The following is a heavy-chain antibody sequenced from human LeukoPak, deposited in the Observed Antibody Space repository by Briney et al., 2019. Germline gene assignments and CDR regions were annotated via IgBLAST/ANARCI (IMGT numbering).Heavy chain of an antibody. J-gene: IGHJ4*02. CDR2: IDWDDDK. CDR3: ARTQYYYDSSGYYFFDY. CDR1: GYSLSTSGMR. D-gene: IGHD3-22*01. V-gene: IGHV2-70*04. Sequence: SDPALVKPTQTLTLTCTFPGYSLSTSGMRVSWIRKPPGKALEWLARIDWDDDKFYSTSLKTRLTISKDTSKNQVVLTMTNMDPVDTATYCCARTQYYYDSSGYYFFDYWGQGTLVTVSS.